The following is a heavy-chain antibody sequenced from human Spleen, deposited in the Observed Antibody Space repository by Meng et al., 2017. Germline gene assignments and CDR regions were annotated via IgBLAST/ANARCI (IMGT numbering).Heavy chain of an antibody. CDR3: GRSNDIHCFDP. Sequence: QVQLVQAGAEVKKPGASVKVSCKASGYTFITYAIHWVRQAPGQRLEWLGWIYAGSGNTKYSEKFQGRVTITRDTSASTAYMELSSLRSEDTAVYYCGRSNDIHCFDPWGQGTLVTVSS. J-gene: IGHJ5*02. CDR1: GYTFITYA. V-gene: IGHV1-3*01. CDR2: IYAGSGNT. D-gene: IGHD2-8*01.